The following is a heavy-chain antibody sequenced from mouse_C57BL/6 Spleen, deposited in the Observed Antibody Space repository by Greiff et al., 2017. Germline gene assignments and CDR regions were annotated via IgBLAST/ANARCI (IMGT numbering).Heavy chain of an antibody. D-gene: IGHD1-1*01. V-gene: IGHV5-2*01. CDR1: EYEFPSHD. Sequence: EVQGVESGGGLVQPGESLKLSCESNEYEFPSHDMSWVRKTPEKRLELVAAINSDGGSTYYPDTMERRFIISRDNTKKALYLQMRSLRSEDTALYYCARRSSYWYFDVWGTGTTVTVSS. CDR2: INSDGGST. CDR3: ARRSSYWYFDV. J-gene: IGHJ1*03.